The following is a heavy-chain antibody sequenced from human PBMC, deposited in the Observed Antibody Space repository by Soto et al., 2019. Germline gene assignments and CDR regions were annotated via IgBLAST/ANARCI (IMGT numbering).Heavy chain of an antibody. CDR2: IYWDDDE. J-gene: IGHJ4*02. V-gene: IGHV2-5*02. D-gene: IGHD5-18*01. CDR1: GFSLSTRGVG. Sequence: QITLKESGPTLVKPTQPLTLTCTFSGFSLSTRGVGVGWIRQPPGKALECLALIYWDDDEGYSPSLKSRLTITKDTSKNQVVLTMPNMDPVDTATYYCAHRPRGYSYHFDYWGQGNLVTVSS. CDR3: AHRPRGYSYHFDY.